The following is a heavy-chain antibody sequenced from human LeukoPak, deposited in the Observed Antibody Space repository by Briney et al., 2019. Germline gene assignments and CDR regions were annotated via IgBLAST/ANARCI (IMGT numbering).Heavy chain of an antibody. Sequence: PSETLSLTCAVYGGSFSGYYWSWIRQPPGKGLEWIGEINHSGSTNYNPSLKSRVTISVDTSKNQFSLKLSSVTAADTAVYYCARAVPAAIYYYYYMDVWGKGTTVTVSS. CDR1: GGSFSGYY. CDR3: ARAVPAAIYYYYYMDV. CDR2: INHSGST. V-gene: IGHV4-34*01. D-gene: IGHD2-2*01. J-gene: IGHJ6*03.